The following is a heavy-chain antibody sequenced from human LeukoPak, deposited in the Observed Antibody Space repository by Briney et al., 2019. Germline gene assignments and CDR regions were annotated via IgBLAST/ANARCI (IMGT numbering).Heavy chain of an antibody. Sequence: GGSLRLSCAVSGFTVSSFGMSWVRQAPGKGLEWVSAISGGAYSTYYADSVKGRFTISRDNSRNTLYLQMNSLRAEDTAVYYCAKDSPVLTYWGQGTLVTVSS. CDR2: ISGGAYST. CDR1: GFTVSSFG. J-gene: IGHJ4*02. V-gene: IGHV3-23*01. CDR3: AKDSPVLTY.